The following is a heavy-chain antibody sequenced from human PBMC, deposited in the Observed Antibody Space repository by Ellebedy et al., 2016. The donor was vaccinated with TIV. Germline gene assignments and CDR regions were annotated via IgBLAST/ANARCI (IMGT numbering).Heavy chain of an antibody. CDR1: GFTFNSYA. V-gene: IGHV3-64D*06. D-gene: IGHD6-13*01. Sequence: GESLKISCSASGFTFNSYAMHWVRQAPGKGLEYVSAISGNGGSKYYADSVKGRFTISRDNSKNTLYLQMSSLRVDDTAVYYCVKGGYFSSWSLFDYWGQGTLVTVSS. CDR3: VKGGYFSSWSLFDY. CDR2: ISGNGGSK. J-gene: IGHJ4*02.